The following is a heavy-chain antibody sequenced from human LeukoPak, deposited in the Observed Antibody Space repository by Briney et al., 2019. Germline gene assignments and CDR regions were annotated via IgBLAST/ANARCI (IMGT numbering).Heavy chain of an antibody. CDR2: IIPIFDTA. Sequence: GASVKVSCKASGGTFSSYAISWVRQAPGQGLEWMGGIIPIFDTANYAQKFQGRVTITADESTSTAYMELSSLRSDDTAVYYCARDWYYYDSSGYPDYWGQGTLVTVSS. CDR1: GGTFSSYA. J-gene: IGHJ4*02. D-gene: IGHD3-22*01. CDR3: ARDWYYYDSSGYPDY. V-gene: IGHV1-69*13.